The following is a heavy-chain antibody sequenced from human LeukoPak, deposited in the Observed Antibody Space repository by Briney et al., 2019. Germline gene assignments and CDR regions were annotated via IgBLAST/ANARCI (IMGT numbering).Heavy chain of an antibody. Sequence: GGSLRLSCADYQFTFNGSWMNWVRQAPGKGLEWVANMDPTGSQKRYVDSVRGRFTISKDNPGASLYLGMHSLRAEDTAIYYCAIWTSGNYWGQGTLVTVSS. D-gene: IGHD1-1*01. CDR1: QFTFNGSW. CDR3: AIWTSGNY. V-gene: IGHV3-7*01. CDR2: MDPTGSQK. J-gene: IGHJ4*02.